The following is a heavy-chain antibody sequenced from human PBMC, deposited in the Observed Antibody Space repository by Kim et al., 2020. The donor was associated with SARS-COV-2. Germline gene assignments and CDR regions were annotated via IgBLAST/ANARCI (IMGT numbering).Heavy chain of an antibody. CDR3: ARDTVYSSGWSSHWYFDL. D-gene: IGHD6-19*01. CDR1: GFTFSSYS. Sequence: GGSLRLSCAASGFTFSSYSMNLVRQAPGKGLEWVSSISSSSSYIYYADSVKGRFTISRDNAKNSLYLQMNSLRAEDTAVYYCARDTVYSSGWSSHWYFDLWGRGTLVTVSS. V-gene: IGHV3-21*01. CDR2: ISSSSSYI. J-gene: IGHJ2*01.